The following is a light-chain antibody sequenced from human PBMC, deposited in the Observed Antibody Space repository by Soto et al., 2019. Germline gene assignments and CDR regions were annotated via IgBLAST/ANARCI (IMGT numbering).Light chain of an antibody. J-gene: IGLJ1*01. CDR1: SSDVGGYIY. CDR2: EVS. CDR3: SSYSSSNVLYV. Sequence: QSVLTQPASVSGSPGQSITISCTGTSSDVGGYIYVSWYQQHPGKAPKLMIYEVSNRPSGVSDRFSGSKSGNTASLTISGLQVDDEADYYCSSYSSSNVLYVFGTGTKLTVL. V-gene: IGLV2-14*01.